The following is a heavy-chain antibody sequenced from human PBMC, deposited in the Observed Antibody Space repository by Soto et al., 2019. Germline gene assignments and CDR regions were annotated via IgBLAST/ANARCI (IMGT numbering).Heavy chain of an antibody. Sequence: SETLSLTCTVSGGSISSDYYHWTWIRQSPERGLEWIGYIHHSGSILYNPSLKSRVTISVDTSKNQFSLKLSSVTAADTAVYYCARGGVYYDILTGYYNRAVVPYYMDVWGKGTTVTVSS. J-gene: IGHJ6*03. CDR1: GGSISSDYYH. CDR2: IHHSGSI. CDR3: ARGGVYYDILTGYYNRAVVPYYMDV. V-gene: IGHV4-30-4*08. D-gene: IGHD3-9*01.